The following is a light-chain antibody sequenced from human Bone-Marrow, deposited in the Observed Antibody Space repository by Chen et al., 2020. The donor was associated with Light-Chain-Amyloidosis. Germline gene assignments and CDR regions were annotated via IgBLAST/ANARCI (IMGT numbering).Light chain of an antibody. J-gene: IGLJ3*02. CDR3: QSYQGSSQGV. CDR2: EDD. Sequence: FMLTQPHSVSESPGKTVIISCTRSSGRLATNNVQWYQQRPGRSPTTVIYEDDQRPSGVPDRFSGSIDRSSDSASLTISGLKTEDEADYYCQSYQGSSQGVFGGGTKLTVL. CDR1: SGRLATNN. V-gene: IGLV6-57*01.